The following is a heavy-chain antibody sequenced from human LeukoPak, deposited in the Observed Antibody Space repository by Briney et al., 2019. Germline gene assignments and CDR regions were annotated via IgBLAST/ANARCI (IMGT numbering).Heavy chain of an antibody. J-gene: IGHJ4*02. V-gene: IGHV1-2*02. CDR3: ARESIFGVVLPDY. CDR2: INPNSGGT. CDR1: GYTLTELS. Sequence: ASVKVSCKVSGYTLTELSMHWVRQAPGKGLEWMGWINPNSGGTNYAQKFQGRVTMTRDTSISTAYMELSRLRSDDTAVYYCARESIFGVVLPDYWGQGTLVTVSS. D-gene: IGHD3-3*01.